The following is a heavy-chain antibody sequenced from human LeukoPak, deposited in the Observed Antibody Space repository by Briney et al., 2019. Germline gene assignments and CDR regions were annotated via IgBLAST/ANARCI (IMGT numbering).Heavy chain of an antibody. CDR3: AKLGGPYNWDYAGLNYMDV. V-gene: IGHV3-53*01. D-gene: IGHD1-7*01. J-gene: IGHJ6*03. CDR2: IYSGGST. Sequence: GGSLRLSCAASGFTVSSNYMSWVRQAPGKGLEWVSVIYSGGSTYYADSVKGRFTISRDNSKDTLYLQMNSLRAEDTAIYYCAKLGGPYNWDYAGLNYMDVWGKGTTFTVSS. CDR1: GFTVSSNY.